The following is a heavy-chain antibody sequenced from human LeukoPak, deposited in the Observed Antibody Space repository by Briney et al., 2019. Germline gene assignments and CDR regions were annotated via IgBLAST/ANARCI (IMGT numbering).Heavy chain of an antibody. V-gene: IGHV4-34*01. CDR2: INHSGST. CDR3: ARGGNVGLSY. CDR1: GGSFSGYY. J-gene: IGHJ4*02. Sequence: SETLSLTCAVYGGSFSGYYWSWIRQPPGKGLEWIGEINHSGSTNYNPSLKSRVTISVDTSKNQSSLRLSSVTAADTAVYYRARGGNVGLSYWGQGTLVTVSS. D-gene: IGHD1-26*01.